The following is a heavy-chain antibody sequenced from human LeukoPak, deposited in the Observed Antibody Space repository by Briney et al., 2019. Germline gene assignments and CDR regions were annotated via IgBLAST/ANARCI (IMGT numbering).Heavy chain of an antibody. CDR2: TNSSGSTI. CDR3: ARGSVDIVASDAFDI. V-gene: IGHV3-11*01. Sequence: GSLRLSCAASGFTFSDYYMSWIRQAPGKGLEWVSYTNSSGSTIYYADSVKGRFTISRDNAKNSLYLQMNSLRAEDTAVYYCARGSVDIVASDAFDIWGQGTMVTVSS. D-gene: IGHD5-12*01. J-gene: IGHJ3*02. CDR1: GFTFSDYY.